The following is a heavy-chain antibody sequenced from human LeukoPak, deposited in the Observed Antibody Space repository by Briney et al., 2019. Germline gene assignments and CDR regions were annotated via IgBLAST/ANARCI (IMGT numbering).Heavy chain of an antibody. Sequence: SVKVSCKASGGTFSSYAISWVRQAPGQGLEWMGGIIPIFGTANYAQKFQGRVTITADESTSTAYMELSSLRSEDTAVYYCARRYCSSTSCNNWFDPWGQGTLVTVSS. CDR2: IIPIFGTA. CDR1: GGTFSSYA. CDR3: ARRYCSSTSCNNWFDP. J-gene: IGHJ5*02. D-gene: IGHD2-2*01. V-gene: IGHV1-69*13.